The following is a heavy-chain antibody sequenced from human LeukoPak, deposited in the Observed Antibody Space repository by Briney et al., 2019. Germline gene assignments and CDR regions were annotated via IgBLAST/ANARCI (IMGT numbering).Heavy chain of an antibody. CDR1: GGSISSYY. V-gene: IGHV4-59*01. D-gene: IGHD6-13*01. CDR3: ARGVHIAAAQYGY. Sequence: PSETLSLTCTVSGGSISSYYWSWIRQPPGKGLEWIGYIYYSGSTNYNPSLKSRVTISVDTSKNQFSLKLSSVTAADTAVYYCARGVHIAAAQYGYWGQGTLVTVSS. CDR2: IYYSGST. J-gene: IGHJ4*02.